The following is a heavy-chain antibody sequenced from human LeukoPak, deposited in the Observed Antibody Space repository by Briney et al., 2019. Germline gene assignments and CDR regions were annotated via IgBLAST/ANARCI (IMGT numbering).Heavy chain of an antibody. Sequence: SETLSLTCTVSGGSISNYYWNWIRQSPGKGLEWIGYILSSGSTHHNPSLTSRISLSVDTSKNQFSLKLSSVTAADTAVYYCARRVISEFSIDKGNWLDPWGQGTLVPVSS. V-gene: IGHV4-4*09. CDR2: ILSSGST. J-gene: IGHJ5*02. CDR3: ARRVISEFSIDKGNWLDP. D-gene: IGHD3-3*02. CDR1: GGSISNYY.